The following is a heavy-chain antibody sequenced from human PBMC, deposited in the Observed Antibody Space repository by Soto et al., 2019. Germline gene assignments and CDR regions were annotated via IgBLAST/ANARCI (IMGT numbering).Heavy chain of an antibody. CDR1: GFTFSSYA. D-gene: IGHD5-12*01. V-gene: IGHV3-64D*06. Sequence: QRLSCSASGFTFSSYAMHWVRQAPGRVLEYVSGIRGNGDPPFYADSVKGRFTISRDNSKNTLYLQMSSLSADDTAVYYCVKSRGGNNFDFFDWGQGALVTVSS. CDR2: IRGNGDPP. J-gene: IGHJ4*02. CDR3: VKSRGGNNFDFFD.